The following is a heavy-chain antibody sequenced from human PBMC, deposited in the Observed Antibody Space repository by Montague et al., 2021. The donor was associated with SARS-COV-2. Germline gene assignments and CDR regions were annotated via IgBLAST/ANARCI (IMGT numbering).Heavy chain of an antibody. J-gene: IGHJ4*02. V-gene: IGHV4-31*03. Sequence: TLSLTCTVSGGSISSGGYYWSWIRQHPGRGLEWIGYIYYSGSTYYNPSLKSRVTISVDTSKNQFSLKLSSVTAADTAVYYCACCVVSSGGVIPGRSGTFDFWGQGTLVTVSS. CDR3: ACCVVSSGGVIPGRSGTFDF. D-gene: IGHD6-19*01. CDR2: IYYSGST. CDR1: GGSISSGGYY.